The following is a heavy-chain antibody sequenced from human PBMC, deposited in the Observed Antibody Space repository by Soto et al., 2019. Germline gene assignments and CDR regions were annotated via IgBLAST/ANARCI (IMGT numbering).Heavy chain of an antibody. V-gene: IGHV3-30-3*01. J-gene: IGHJ1*01. Sequence: QVQLVESGGGVVQPGRSLRLSCAASGFSFSAYAIHWVRQAPGKGLEWVALISYDETTTYYADSVKGRFTISSDNSKNTLYLQMNSLRSEDTAVYYCVRARQNLVVNEYFQYWGQGTLVIVSS. CDR1: GFSFSAYA. CDR2: ISYDETTT. D-gene: IGHD2-8*02. CDR3: VRARQNLVVNEYFQY.